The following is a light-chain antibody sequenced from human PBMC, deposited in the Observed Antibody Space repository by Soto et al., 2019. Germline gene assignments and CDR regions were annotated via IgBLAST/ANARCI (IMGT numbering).Light chain of an antibody. V-gene: IGKV3-15*01. J-gene: IGKJ1*01. CDR1: QSVRSN. Sequence: EIMMTQSPATLSVSPGERATLSCRASQSVRSNLAWYQQKPGQAPRLLIYGASTRATGIPARFSGSGSGTEFTLTISSLQSEAFAVYYCQHYNNWPPWTFGQGTKVELK. CDR3: QHYNNWPPWT. CDR2: GAS.